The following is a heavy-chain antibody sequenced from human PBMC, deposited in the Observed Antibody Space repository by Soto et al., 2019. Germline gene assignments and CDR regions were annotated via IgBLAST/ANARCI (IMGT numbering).Heavy chain of an antibody. CDR1: GGSISSSSYY. V-gene: IGHV4-39*01. Sequence: SETLSLTCTVSGGSISSSSYYWGWIRQPPGKGLEWIGSIYYSGSTYYNPSLKSRVTISVDTSKNQFSLKLSSVTAADTAVYYCAGTYYYDSSGYLAPFDPWGQGTLVTVSS. D-gene: IGHD3-22*01. CDR2: IYYSGST. CDR3: AGTYYYDSSGYLAPFDP. J-gene: IGHJ5*02.